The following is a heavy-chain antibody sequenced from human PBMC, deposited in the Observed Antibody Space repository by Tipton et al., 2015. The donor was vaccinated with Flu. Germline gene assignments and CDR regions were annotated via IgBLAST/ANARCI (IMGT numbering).Heavy chain of an antibody. CDR1: GFTFSSYW. V-gene: IGHV3-74*01. CDR3: ARVRQWLVSWPFDY. J-gene: IGHJ4*02. CDR2: INSDGSST. Sequence: SLRLSCAASGFTFSSYWMHWVRQAPGKGLVWVSRINSDGSSTSYADSVKGRFTISRDNAKNTLYLQMNSLRAEDTAGYYCARVRQWLVSWPFDYWGQGTLVTVSS. D-gene: IGHD6-19*01.